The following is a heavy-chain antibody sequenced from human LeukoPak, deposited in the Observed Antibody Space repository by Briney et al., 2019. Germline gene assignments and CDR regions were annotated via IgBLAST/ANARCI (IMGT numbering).Heavy chain of an antibody. J-gene: IGHJ4*02. CDR2: CGTDGDT. Sequence: PGGSLRLSCSASGFTFSNYAMTWVRQAPGMGLEWVAACGTDGDTYYAGSVRGRFTISRDNAKNTVYLQMNGLRAEDTALYYCAQKTPDTHPFDYWGQGTLVTVSS. CDR3: AQKTPDTHPFDY. V-gene: IGHV3-23*01. CDR1: GFTFSNYA. D-gene: IGHD2-2*02.